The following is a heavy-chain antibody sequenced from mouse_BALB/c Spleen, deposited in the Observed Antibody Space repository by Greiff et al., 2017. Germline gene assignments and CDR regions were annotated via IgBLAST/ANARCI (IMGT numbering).Heavy chain of an antibody. CDR2: ISYSGST. D-gene: IGHD2-14*01. V-gene: IGHV3-2*02. J-gene: IGHJ4*01. CDR3: ARWEVRRNYYAMDY. CDR1: GYSITSDYA. Sequence: VQLQQSGPGLVKPSQSLSLTCTVTGYSITSDYAWNWIRQFPGNKLEWMGYISYSGSTSYNPSLKSRISITRDTSKNQFFLQLNSVTTEDTATYYCARWEVRRNYYAMDYWGQGTSVTVSS.